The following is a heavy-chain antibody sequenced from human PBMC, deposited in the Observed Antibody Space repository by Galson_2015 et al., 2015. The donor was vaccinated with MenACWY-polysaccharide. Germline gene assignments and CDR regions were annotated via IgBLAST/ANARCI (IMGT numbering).Heavy chain of an antibody. CDR2: VTQDGSET. CDR1: GFTFSNYW. V-gene: IGHV3-7*01. J-gene: IGHJ5*02. CDR3: ARRRGYSRYDHDNWFDP. Sequence: SLRLSCAASGFTFSNYWMSWVRQAPGKGLEWVANVTQDGSETYYVDSVKGRFTFSRDNAKNSVHLQMNSLRAEDTAMYYCARRRGYSRYDHDNWFDPRGQGTHVTVSS. D-gene: IGHD5-12*01.